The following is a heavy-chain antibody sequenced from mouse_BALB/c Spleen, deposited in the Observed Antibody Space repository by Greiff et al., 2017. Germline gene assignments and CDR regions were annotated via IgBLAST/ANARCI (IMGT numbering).Heavy chain of an antibody. Sequence: EVQLQQSGPELVKPGASVKIPCKASGYTFTDYNMDWVKQSHGKSLEWIGDINPNNGGTIYNQKFKGKATLTVDKSSSTAYMELRSLTSEDTAVYYCASSFSTMITAWFAYWGQGTLVTVSA. CDR1: GYTFTDYN. CDR3: ASSFSTMITAWFAY. V-gene: IGHV1-18*01. CDR2: INPNNGGT. D-gene: IGHD2-4*01. J-gene: IGHJ3*01.